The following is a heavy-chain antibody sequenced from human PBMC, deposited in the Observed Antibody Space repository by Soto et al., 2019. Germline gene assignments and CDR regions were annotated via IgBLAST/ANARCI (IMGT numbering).Heavy chain of an antibody. Sequence: GSLRLSCAASGFTFRSHAMSWVRQAPGKGLEWVSAIGGGGGSTYFADSVKGRFTISRDNSKNTLYLQMNSLTAEDTAIYYCAKTAEEVAGTVFGYWGQGTLVTVSS. CDR1: GFTFRSHA. CDR2: IGGGGGST. V-gene: IGHV3-23*01. D-gene: IGHD6-19*01. CDR3: AKTAEEVAGTVFGY. J-gene: IGHJ4*02.